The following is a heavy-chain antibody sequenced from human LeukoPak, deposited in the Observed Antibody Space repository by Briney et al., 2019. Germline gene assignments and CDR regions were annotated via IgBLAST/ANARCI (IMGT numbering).Heavy chain of an antibody. CDR3: ARRYSSGWYPLAEYFQH. J-gene: IGHJ1*01. V-gene: IGHV3-30*04. D-gene: IGHD6-19*01. CDR2: ISYDGSNK. CDR1: GFTFSSYA. Sequence: GGSLRLSCAASGFTFSSYAMHWVRQAPGKGLEWVAVISYDGSNKYYADSVKGRFTISRDNSKNTLYLQMNSLRAEDTAVYYCARRYSSGWYPLAEYFQHWGQGTLVTVSS.